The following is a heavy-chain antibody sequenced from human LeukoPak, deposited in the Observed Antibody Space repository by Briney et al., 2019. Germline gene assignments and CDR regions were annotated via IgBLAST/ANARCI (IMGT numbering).Heavy chain of an antibody. CDR3: AKLAVSCSGGSCYSGFFDY. CDR1: GLTFSSYA. V-gene: IGHV3-23*01. J-gene: IGHJ4*02. CDR2: ISGSGIST. Sequence: GGSLRLSCAASGLTFSSYAMTWVRQAPGRGLQWVSAISGSGISTYYADSVKGRFIISRDNSKNTLYLQMNGLRTEDTAVYYCAKLAVSCSGGSCYSGFFDYWGQGTLVTVSS. D-gene: IGHD2-15*01.